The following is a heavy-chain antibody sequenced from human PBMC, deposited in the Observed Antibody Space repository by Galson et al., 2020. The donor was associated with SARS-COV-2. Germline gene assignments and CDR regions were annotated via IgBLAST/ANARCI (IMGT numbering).Heavy chain of an antibody. V-gene: IGHV1-69*13. D-gene: IGHD1-1*01. J-gene: IGHJ4*02. CDR3: VRGEVQTLDY. CDR1: GGTFSSSD. Sequence: SVKVSCKASGGTFSSSDVNWVRQAPGQGLEWLGGFIHVFHTATYAQKFQGRVKITVDEPTTTAYMELTSLRSDDMAVYFCVRGEVQTLDYWGQGTLVTVSS. CDR2: FIHVFHTA.